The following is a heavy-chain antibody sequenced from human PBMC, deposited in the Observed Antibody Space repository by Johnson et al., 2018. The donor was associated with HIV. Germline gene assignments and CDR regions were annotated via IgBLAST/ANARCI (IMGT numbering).Heavy chain of an antibody. Sequence: QVQLVESGGGLVQPGGSLRLSCAASGFTFNSYGMHWVRQAPGKGLEWVAFISYDGSNKHYAHSVKGRYSISRDNTKDTLSLQMNSLRVEDTAVYYCARGDWLTVVTSPDAFDIWGQGTMVTVSS. J-gene: IGHJ3*02. CDR3: ARGDWLTVVTSPDAFDI. CDR1: GFTFNSYG. CDR2: ISYDGSNK. V-gene: IGHV3-30*03. D-gene: IGHD4-23*01.